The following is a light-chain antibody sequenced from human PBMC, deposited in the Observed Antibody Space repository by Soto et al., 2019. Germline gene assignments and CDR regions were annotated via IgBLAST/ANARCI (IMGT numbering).Light chain of an antibody. CDR1: QNISSW. V-gene: IGKV1-5*03. CDR2: QTS. J-gene: IGKJ1*01. Sequence: DIQMTQSPSTLSASVGDRVTLTCRASQNISSWLAWYQQKPGKAPNLLIYQTSNLESGVPSRFSGRGSGTEFTLTITSLPPDDFATYYCQQYKRYSKTFGQGTKVDIK. CDR3: QQYKRYSKT.